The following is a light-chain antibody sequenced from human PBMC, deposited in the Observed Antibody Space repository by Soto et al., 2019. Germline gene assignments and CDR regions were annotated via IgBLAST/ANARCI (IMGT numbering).Light chain of an antibody. Sequence: QSVLTQPASVSGFPGQSITISCTGTSSDVGGYNYICWYQQHPGKAPKLIIYEVTNRPSGVSNRFSASKSGNTASLSISGLQAEDEADYYCSSYTSSGTVVFGGGTKVTVL. J-gene: IGLJ2*01. CDR3: SSYTSSGTVV. V-gene: IGLV2-14*03. CDR2: EVT. CDR1: SSDVGGYNY.